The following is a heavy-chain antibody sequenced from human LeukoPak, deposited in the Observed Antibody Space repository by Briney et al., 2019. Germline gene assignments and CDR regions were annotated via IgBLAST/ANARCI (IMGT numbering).Heavy chain of an antibody. J-gene: IGHJ4*02. CDR2: LHYSGST. Sequence: SETLSLTCTVSGGSISSYYWSWIRQPPGKGLKWIGSLHYSGSTNYNPSLKSRVTISVDTSKNQFSLQLSSVTAADTAVYYCASGPGVEYPFDYWGQGTLVTVSS. D-gene: IGHD2-2*01. CDR3: ASGPGVEYPFDY. V-gene: IGHV4-59*01. CDR1: GGSISSYY.